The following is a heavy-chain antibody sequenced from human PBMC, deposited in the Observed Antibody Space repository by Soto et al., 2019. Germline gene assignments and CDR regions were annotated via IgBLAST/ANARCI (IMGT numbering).Heavy chain of an antibody. CDR1: GGSISSGGYY. Sequence: QVQLQESGPGLVKPSQTLSLTCTVSGGSISSGGYYWSWIRQHPGKGLEWIGYIYYSGSTYYSPSLKSRVTISVDTSKNQFSLKLSSVTAADTAVYYCARRSIAAAGWWFDPWGQGTLVTVSS. CDR2: IYYSGST. J-gene: IGHJ5*02. CDR3: ARRSIAAAGWWFDP. V-gene: IGHV4-31*03. D-gene: IGHD6-13*01.